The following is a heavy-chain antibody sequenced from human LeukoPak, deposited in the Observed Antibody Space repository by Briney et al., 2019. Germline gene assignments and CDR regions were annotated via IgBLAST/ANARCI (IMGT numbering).Heavy chain of an antibody. CDR1: GFTLSNFG. CDR3: AKDADTATINYWYFDL. CDR2: ISDDGSNT. Sequence: GGALRLSCTASGFTLSNFGMHWVRQAPGKGVYGVAVISDDGSNTFYADSVKGRFTISRDNSKNTLYLQLNSLRPEDTAVYYCAKDADTATINYWYFDLWGRGTLVTVSS. V-gene: IGHV3-30*18. J-gene: IGHJ2*01. D-gene: IGHD5-18*01.